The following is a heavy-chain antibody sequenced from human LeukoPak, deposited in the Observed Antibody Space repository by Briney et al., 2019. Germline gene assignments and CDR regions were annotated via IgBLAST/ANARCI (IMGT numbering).Heavy chain of an antibody. CDR3: ARVGTVVHFDY. Sequence: GGSLRLSCAASGFTFSTYAMHWVRQAPGKGLEWVAVISYDGSNKYYADYVKGRFTISRDNSKNTLYLQMNSLRAEDTAVYYCARVGTVVHFDYWGQGTLVTVSS. D-gene: IGHD4-23*01. CDR1: GFTFSTYA. V-gene: IGHV3-30-3*01. CDR2: ISYDGSNK. J-gene: IGHJ4*02.